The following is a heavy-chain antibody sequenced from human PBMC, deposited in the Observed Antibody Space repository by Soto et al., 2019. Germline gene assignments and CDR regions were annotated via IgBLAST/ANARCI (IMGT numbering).Heavy chain of an antibody. CDR2: IKEDGGEK. CDR1: GFTFTNYW. CDR3: ASGVALDY. D-gene: IGHD2-15*01. J-gene: IGHJ4*02. V-gene: IGHV3-7*01. Sequence: EAQLVESGGGLVQPGGSLRPSCLTSGFTFTNYWVTWVRQAPGKGLEGGANIKEDGGEKYYGDSVKGRFTVSRDNARKSVYLQLNSLRAEDTAVYSCASGVALDYWGQGTLVTVSS.